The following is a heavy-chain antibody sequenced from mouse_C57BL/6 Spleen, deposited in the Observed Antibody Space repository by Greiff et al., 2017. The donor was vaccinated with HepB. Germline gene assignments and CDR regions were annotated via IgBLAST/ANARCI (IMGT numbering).Heavy chain of an antibody. Sequence: QVQLQQSGAELAKPGASVKLSCKASGYTFTSYWMHWVKQRPGQGLEWIGYINPSSGYTKYNQKFKDKATLTAEKSSSTAYMQLSSLTYEDSAVYYCAREGYGSRRYAMDYWGQGTSVTVSS. CDR3: AREGYGSRRYAMDY. D-gene: IGHD1-1*01. CDR1: GYTFTSYW. CDR2: INPSSGYT. J-gene: IGHJ4*01. V-gene: IGHV1-7*01.